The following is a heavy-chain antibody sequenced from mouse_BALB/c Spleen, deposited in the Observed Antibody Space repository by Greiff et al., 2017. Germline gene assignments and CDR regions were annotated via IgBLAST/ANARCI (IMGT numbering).Heavy chain of an antibody. CDR1: GYTFTNYG. V-gene: IGHV9-3-1*01. CDR2: INTYTGEP. Sequence: LVESGPELKKPGETVKISCKASGYTFTNYGMNWVKQAPGKGLKWMGWINTYTGEPTYADDFKGRFAFSLETSASTAYLQINNLKNEDTATYFCARSYYYGSSYWYFDVWGAGTTVTVSS. CDR3: ARSYYYGSSYWYFDV. D-gene: IGHD1-1*01. J-gene: IGHJ1*01.